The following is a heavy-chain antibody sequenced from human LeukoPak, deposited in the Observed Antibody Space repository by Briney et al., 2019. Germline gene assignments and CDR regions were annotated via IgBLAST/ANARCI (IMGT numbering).Heavy chain of an antibody. V-gene: IGHV3-23*01. J-gene: IGHJ4*02. CDR3: AKRIELWLTYFDH. Sequence: PGGSLRLSCVASGFSFSSYVMNWVRQAPGTGLEWVSAISGNGGSTYYADSVKGRFAISRDNSKNTLSLQMNSLRAEDTAVYYCAKRIELWLTYFDHWGQGTLVTASS. CDR1: GFSFSSYV. D-gene: IGHD5-18*01. CDR2: ISGNGGST.